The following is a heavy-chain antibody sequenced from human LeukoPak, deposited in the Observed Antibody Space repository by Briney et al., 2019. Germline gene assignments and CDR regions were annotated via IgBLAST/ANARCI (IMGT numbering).Heavy chain of an antibody. CDR2: ISYDGSNK. J-gene: IGHJ3*02. Sequence: GGSLRLSCAASGFTFSSYGMHWVSQAPGKGLEWVAVISYDGSNKYYADSVKGRFTISRDNSKNTLYLQMNSLRAEDTAVYYCAKDEVAPDFYDSSGYPNDAFDIWGQGTMVTVSS. CDR1: GFTFSSYG. CDR3: AKDEVAPDFYDSSGYPNDAFDI. V-gene: IGHV3-30*18. D-gene: IGHD3-22*01.